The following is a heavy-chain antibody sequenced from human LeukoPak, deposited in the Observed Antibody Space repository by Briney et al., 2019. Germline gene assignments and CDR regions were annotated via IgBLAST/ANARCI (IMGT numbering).Heavy chain of an antibody. V-gene: IGHV4-39*01. D-gene: IGHD3-22*01. J-gene: IGHJ5*02. Sequence: SETLSLTCTVSGGSISSSSYYWGWIRQPPGKGLEWIGSIYYSGSTYYNPSLKSRVTISVDTSKNQFSLKLSSVTAADTAVYYCASCYYDSRGYSNWLDPWGQGTLVTVSS. CDR3: ASCYYDSRGYSNWLDP. CDR2: IYYSGST. CDR1: GGSISSSSYY.